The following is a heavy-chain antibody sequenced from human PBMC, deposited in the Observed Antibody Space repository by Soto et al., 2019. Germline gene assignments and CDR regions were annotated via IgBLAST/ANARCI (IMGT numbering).Heavy chain of an antibody. CDR1: GFTFNNYW. CDR3: ARYLSSGPSDS. V-gene: IGHV3-7*01. D-gene: IGHD1-26*01. J-gene: IGHJ5*02. CDR2: IKQDGSET. Sequence: EVQLVESGGGLVQPGGSLRLSCAASGFTFNNYWMSWVRQAPGKGLEWVANIKQDGSETYYVDSVKGRFTISRDDTKHSPDLQMKGVRAEDTGVYSGARYLSSGPSDSWREGPLVTVSS.